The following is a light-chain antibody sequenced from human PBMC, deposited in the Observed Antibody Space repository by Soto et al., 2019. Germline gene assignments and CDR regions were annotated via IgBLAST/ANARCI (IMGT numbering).Light chain of an antibody. CDR1: QSISSW. Sequence: DIQMTQSPSTLSASVGDRVTITCRASQSISSWLAWYQQKPGKAPKLLIYKASSLESGVPSRFSGSGSGTEFTLTISGLQPDDYAPYYCEQYNSYSSTFGQGTKVEIK. CDR2: KAS. J-gene: IGKJ1*01. V-gene: IGKV1-5*03. CDR3: EQYNSYSST.